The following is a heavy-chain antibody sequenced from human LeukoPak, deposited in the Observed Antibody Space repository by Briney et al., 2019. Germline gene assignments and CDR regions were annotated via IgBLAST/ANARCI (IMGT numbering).Heavy chain of an antibody. D-gene: IGHD4-23*01. V-gene: IGHV4-59*12. CDR3: AGDHQDYGANSALWY. Sequence: SETLSLTCTVSGGSISSYYWSWIRQPPGKGLEWIGYIYYSGSTNYNPSLKSRVTISVDTSKNQFSLKLTSVTAADTAVYYCAGDHQDYGANSALWYWGQGTLVIVSS. J-gene: IGHJ4*02. CDR1: GGSISSYY. CDR2: IYYSGST.